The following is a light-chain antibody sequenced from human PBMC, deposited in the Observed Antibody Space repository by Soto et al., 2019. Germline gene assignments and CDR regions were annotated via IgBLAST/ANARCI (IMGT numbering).Light chain of an antibody. V-gene: IGLV1-47*01. CDR2: RDN. J-gene: IGLJ3*02. CDR1: SSNLGNNY. Sequence: QSVLTQPPSASATPGQRVTISCSGSSSNLGNNYVYWYQHLPGTAPKLLIDRDNKRPSGVPDRFSGSRSRTSASLAISGLRSEDEGDYYCASWDDSLRGPGFGGGTKLTVL. CDR3: ASWDDSLRGPG.